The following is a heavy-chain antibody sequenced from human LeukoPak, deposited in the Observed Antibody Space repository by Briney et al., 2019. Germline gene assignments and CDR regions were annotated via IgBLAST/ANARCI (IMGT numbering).Heavy chain of an antibody. Sequence: ASVKVSCKASGYTFTGYYMHWVRQAPGQGLEWMGWINPYSGDTVYAQKFQGRFTMTRDTSISTAYMELKRLRSDDTAVYFCARGTMNLDYWGQGTLVTVSS. CDR3: ARGTMNLDY. CDR2: INPYSGDT. CDR1: GYTFTGYY. D-gene: IGHD3-22*01. V-gene: IGHV1-2*02. J-gene: IGHJ4*02.